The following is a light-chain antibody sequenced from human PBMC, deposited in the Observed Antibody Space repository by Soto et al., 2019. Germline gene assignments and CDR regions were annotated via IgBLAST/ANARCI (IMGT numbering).Light chain of an antibody. J-gene: IGKJ1*01. CDR2: AAS. CDR3: QQYNSYWT. V-gene: IGKV1-5*01. Sequence: DIQMTQSPSSLSASIGDSVTITCQASQDIGNYLNWFQQKPGKAPNLLIYAASTLESGVPSRFSGSGSGTEFTLTISSLQPDDFATYYCQQYNSYWTFGQGTKVEI. CDR1: QDIGNY.